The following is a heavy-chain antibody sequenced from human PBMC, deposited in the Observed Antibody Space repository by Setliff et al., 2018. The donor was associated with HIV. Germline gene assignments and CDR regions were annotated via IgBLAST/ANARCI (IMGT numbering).Heavy chain of an antibody. CDR3: ATVIGWNDATDC. D-gene: IGHD1-1*01. CDR1: GGSFSGHY. Sequence: PSETLSLTCAVYGGSFSGHYWSWIRQPPGKGLEWIGEINHSGTTNYNPSLKSRVIMSIDTSKNQFSLKLTSVTAADTAVYYCATVIGWNDATDCWGQGTLVT. V-gene: IGHV4-34*01. J-gene: IGHJ4*02. CDR2: INHSGTT.